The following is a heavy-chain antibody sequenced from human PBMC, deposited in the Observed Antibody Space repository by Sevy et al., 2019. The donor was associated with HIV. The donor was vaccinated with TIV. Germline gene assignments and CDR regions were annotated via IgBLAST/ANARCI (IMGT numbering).Heavy chain of an antibody. J-gene: IGHJ6*02. CDR2: ISYDGSNK. CDR1: GFTFSSYA. CDR3: ARDRRGYYDFWSGHYGMDV. D-gene: IGHD3-3*01. Sequence: GGSLRLSCAASGFTFSSYAMHWVRQAPGKGLEWVAVISYDGSNKYYADSVKGRFTISRDNSKNTLYLQMNSLGAEDTAVYYCARDRRGYYDFWSGHYGMDVWGQGTTVTVSS. V-gene: IGHV3-30-3*01.